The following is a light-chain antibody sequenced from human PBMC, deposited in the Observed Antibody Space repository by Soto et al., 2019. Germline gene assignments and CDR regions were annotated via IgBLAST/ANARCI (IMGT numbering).Light chain of an antibody. V-gene: IGLV2-23*03. J-gene: IGLJ1*01. CDR3: CSYAGGSNV. CDR2: EGS. Sequence: QSVLTQPASVSESPGQSITISCTGTSSDVGSYEFVSWYQQYPGKAPKLMIYEGSKRPSGVSDRLSGSKSGNTASLTISGLQAEDEADYFCCSYAGGSNVFGAGTKVTVL. CDR1: SSDVGSYEF.